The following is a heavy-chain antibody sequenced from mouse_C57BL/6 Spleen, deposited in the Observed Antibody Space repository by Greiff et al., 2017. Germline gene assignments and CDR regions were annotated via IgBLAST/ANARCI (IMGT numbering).Heavy chain of an antibody. CDR2: IDPSDSYT. D-gene: IGHD2-1*01. V-gene: IGHV1-59*01. CDR1: GYTFTSYW. CDR3: AREGGNYDRTLDY. Sequence: QVQLQQPGAELVRPGTSVKLSCKASGYTFTSYWMHWVKQRPGQGLEWIGVIDPSDSYTNYNQKFKGKATLTVDTSSSTAYMQLSSLTSEDSAVYDCAREGGNYDRTLDYWGQGTTLTVSS. J-gene: IGHJ2*01.